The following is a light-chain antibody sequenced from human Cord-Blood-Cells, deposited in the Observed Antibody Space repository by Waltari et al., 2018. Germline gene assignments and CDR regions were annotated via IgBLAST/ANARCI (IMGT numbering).Light chain of an antibody. CDR3: QQYCSTPYT. V-gene: IGKV4-1*01. J-gene: IGKJ2*01. CDR1: QSVLYSSNNKNY. Sequence: DIVMTQSPDSLAVSLGERATINCKSSQSVLYSSNNKNYLAWYQQKPGQPPKLLIYWASTREAGVPDRFSGSGSGTDVTLPISSLQAEDVAVYYCQQYCSTPYTFGQGTKLEIK. CDR2: WAS.